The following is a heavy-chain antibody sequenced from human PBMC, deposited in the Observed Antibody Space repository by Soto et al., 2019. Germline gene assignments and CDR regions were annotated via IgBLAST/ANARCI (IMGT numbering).Heavy chain of an antibody. J-gene: IGHJ5*02. CDR2: IYPGDSDT. CDR1: GYSLTSYW. V-gene: IGHV5-51*01. CDR3: ARLEAQYSSGWYSWFDP. Sequence: PGESLKISCKGSGYSLTSYWIGWVRQMPGKGLEWMGIIYPGDSDTRYSPSFQGQVTISADKSISTAYLQWSSLKASDTAMYYCARLEAQYSSGWYSWFDPWGQGTLVTVSS. D-gene: IGHD6-19*01.